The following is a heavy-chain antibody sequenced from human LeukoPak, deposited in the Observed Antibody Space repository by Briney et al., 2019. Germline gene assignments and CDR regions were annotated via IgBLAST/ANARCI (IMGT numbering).Heavy chain of an antibody. J-gene: IGHJ4*02. V-gene: IGHV4-34*01. Sequence: SETLSLTCAVYGGSFSGYYWSWIRQPPGKGLEWIGEINHSGSTYYNPSLKSRVTISVDTSKNQFSLKLSSVTAADTAVYYCAGVINYDFWSGSEYFDYWGQGTLVTVSS. CDR3: AGVINYDFWSGSEYFDY. CDR1: GGSFSGYY. D-gene: IGHD3-3*01. CDR2: INHSGST.